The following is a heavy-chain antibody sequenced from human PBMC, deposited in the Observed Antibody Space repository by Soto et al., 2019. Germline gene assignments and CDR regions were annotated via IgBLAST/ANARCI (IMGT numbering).Heavy chain of an antibody. CDR3: ARVRGRLLRFDP. J-gene: IGHJ5*02. D-gene: IGHD2-15*01. V-gene: IGHV4-30-4*01. CDR2: IYYSGST. Sequence: PSETLSLTCTVSDGSISSGHYYWSWIRQPPGKGLEWIGYIYYSGSTNYNPSLKSRVTISVDTSKNQFSLKLSSVTAADTAVYYCARVRGRLLRFDPWGQGTLVTVS. CDR1: DGSISSGHYY.